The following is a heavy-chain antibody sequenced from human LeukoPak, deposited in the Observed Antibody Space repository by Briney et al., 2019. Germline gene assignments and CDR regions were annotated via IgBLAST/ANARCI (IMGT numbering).Heavy chain of an antibody. D-gene: IGHD2-21*01. Sequence: ASVKVSCKASGGTFRTSGVNWMRQAPGQRLEWVGCVIPVFGTSNYAEKFQDRVTITADESTSTAYMELRSLRSEDTAVYYCATSENPVAIPITWGQGTLVSVSS. CDR2: VIPVFGTS. CDR3: ATSENPVAIPIT. J-gene: IGHJ5*02. CDR1: GGTFRTSG. V-gene: IGHV1-69*01.